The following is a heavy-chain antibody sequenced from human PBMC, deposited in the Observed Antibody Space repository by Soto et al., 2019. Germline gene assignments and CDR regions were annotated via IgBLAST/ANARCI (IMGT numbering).Heavy chain of an antibody. J-gene: IGHJ4*02. CDR1: GYTFTSYG. CDR2: ISAYNGNT. D-gene: IGHD6-19*01. V-gene: IGHV1-18*01. Sequence: ASVKVSCKASGYTFTSYGISWVRQAPGQGLEWMGWISAYNGNTNYAQKLQGRVTMTTDTSTSTAYMELRSLRSDDTAVYYCARDLKSVAGTPYFDPWGQGTLVTVSS. CDR3: ARDLKSVAGTPYFDP.